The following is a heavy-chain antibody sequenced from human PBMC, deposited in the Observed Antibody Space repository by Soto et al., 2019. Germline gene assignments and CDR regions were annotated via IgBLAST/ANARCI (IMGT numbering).Heavy chain of an antibody. D-gene: IGHD3-3*01. V-gene: IGHV3-48*01. CDR3: ARDLLELGMDV. CDR2: ISSSSSTI. CDR1: GFTFSSYS. Sequence: GGSLRLSCAASGFTFSSYSMNWVRQAPWKGLEWGSYISSSSSTIYYADSVKGRFTISRDNAKNSLYLQMNSLRAEDTAVYYCARDLLELGMDVWGKGTTVTVSS. J-gene: IGHJ6*04.